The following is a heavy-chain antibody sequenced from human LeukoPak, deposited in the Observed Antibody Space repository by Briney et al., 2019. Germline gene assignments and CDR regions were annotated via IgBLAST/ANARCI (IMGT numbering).Heavy chain of an antibody. V-gene: IGHV3-20*03. CDR2: VTWNGGRT. J-gene: IGHJ4*02. CDR3: ARDPTEGFEELLSPPDY. Sequence: WIRQSPGKGLEWVSGVTWNGGRTGYADSVKGRFTISRDSAKKSLYLQMNSLRAEDTALYYCARDPTEGFEELLSPPDYWGQGTLVTVSS. D-gene: IGHD3-10*01.